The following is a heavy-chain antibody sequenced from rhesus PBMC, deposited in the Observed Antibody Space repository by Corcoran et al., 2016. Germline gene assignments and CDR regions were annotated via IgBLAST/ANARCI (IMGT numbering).Heavy chain of an antibody. CDR2: ISGSGGSN. Sequence: QLQLQESGPGLVKPSETLSLTCAVSGGSITSNYGNWIRQSPGKGLEWIVRISGSGGSNDYNPSLKSRVTISTDTSKNQFSLKLSSVTAADTAVYYCVRRTNSPTGDSLDVWGRGILVTVSS. J-gene: IGHJ5-2*02. CDR1: GGSITSNY. CDR3: VRRTNSPTGDSLDV. V-gene: IGHV4-173*01. D-gene: IGHD4-29*01.